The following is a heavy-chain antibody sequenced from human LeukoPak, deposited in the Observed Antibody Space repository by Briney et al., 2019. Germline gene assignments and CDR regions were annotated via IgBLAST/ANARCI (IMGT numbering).Heavy chain of an antibody. J-gene: IGHJ4*02. CDR1: GFTFSSYA. CDR2: ISGSGGST. Sequence: TGGSLRLSCAAPGFTFSSYAMSWVRQAPGKGLEWVSAISGSGGSTYYADSVKGRFTISRDNSKNTLYLQMNSLRAEDTAVYYCAKDLRIQLWLRFDYWGQGTLVTVSS. V-gene: IGHV3-23*01. CDR3: AKDLRIQLWLRFDY. D-gene: IGHD5-18*01.